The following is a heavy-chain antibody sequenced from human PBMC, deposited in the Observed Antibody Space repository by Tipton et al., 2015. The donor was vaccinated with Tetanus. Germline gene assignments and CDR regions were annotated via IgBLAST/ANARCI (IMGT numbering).Heavy chain of an antibody. Sequence: QLVQSGAEVKKPGSSVKVSCRASGGTFSGHVISWVRQAPGKGLEWMGGTTPIFGTAEYAQRLQGRVTVTADESTGTAYMELRSLRFEDTAVYYCATTPGYSYDYPRYYFDYWGQGSLVTVSS. CDR1: GGTFSGHV. CDR3: ATTPGYSYDYPRYYFDY. J-gene: IGHJ4*02. V-gene: IGHV1-69*01. CDR2: TTPIFGTA. D-gene: IGHD5-18*01.